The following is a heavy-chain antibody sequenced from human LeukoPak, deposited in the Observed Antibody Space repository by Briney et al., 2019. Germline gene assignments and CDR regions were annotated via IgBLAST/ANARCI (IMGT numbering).Heavy chain of an antibody. CDR2: IYYSGST. CDR1: GGSISSSSYY. D-gene: IGHD3-10*01. CDR3: AREPGAGDYYYGMDV. J-gene: IGHJ6*02. Sequence: SETLSLTCTVSGGSISSSSYYWGWIRQPPGKGLEWIGSIYYSGSTYYNPSLKSRVTISVDTSKNQFSLKLSSVTAADMAVYYCAREPGAGDYYYGMDVWGQGTTVTVSS. V-gene: IGHV4-39*07.